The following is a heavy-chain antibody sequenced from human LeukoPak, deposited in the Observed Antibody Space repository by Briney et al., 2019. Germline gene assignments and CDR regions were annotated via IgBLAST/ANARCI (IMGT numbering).Heavy chain of an antibody. J-gene: IGHJ4*02. D-gene: IGHD4-11*01. V-gene: IGHV3-74*01. CDR3: ARALTTVTDFDY. CDR2: INSDGSST. CDR1: GFTFSSYW. Sequence: GGSLRLSCAASGFTFSSYWMHWVRQAPGKGLAWVSRINSDGSSTSYADSVKGRFTISRDNAKNTLYLQMNSLRAEDTAVYYCARALTTVTDFDYWGQGTLVTVSS.